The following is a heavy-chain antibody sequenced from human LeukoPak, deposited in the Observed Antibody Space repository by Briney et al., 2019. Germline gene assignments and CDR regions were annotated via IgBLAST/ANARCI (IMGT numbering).Heavy chain of an antibody. J-gene: IGHJ6*03. CDR2: ITSSSTYI. CDR3: ARDPYSGGYGDYYYYYMDL. D-gene: IGHD1-26*01. Sequence: GGSLRLSCAASGFTFSTYNMNWVRQAPGKGLEWVSSITSSSTYIYYADSVKGRFTISRDNAKNSLYLQMNSLRAEDTAVYYCARDPYSGGYGDYYYYYMDLWGQGTTVAISS. V-gene: IGHV3-21*01. CDR1: GFTFSTYN.